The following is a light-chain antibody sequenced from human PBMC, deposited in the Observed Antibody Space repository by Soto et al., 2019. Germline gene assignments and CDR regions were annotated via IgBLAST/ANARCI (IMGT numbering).Light chain of an antibody. J-gene: IGKJ1*01. CDR3: QQTYSSPQWT. CDR2: AAV. CDR1: QSISIC. Sequence: DIQMTQSPFSLPASVGDRVTITCRASQSISICLNWYQQKPGKPPKLLIYAAVSLQSGIPSRFSAYGSGTDVTLTISSLQPEDFATYYCQQTYSSPQWTFGQGTKVDIK. V-gene: IGKV1-39*01.